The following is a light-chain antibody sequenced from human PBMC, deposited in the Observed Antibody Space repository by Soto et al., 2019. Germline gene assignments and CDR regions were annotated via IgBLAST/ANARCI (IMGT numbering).Light chain of an antibody. J-gene: IGLJ1*01. CDR2: EVG. CDR3: SSYTSSSTLV. CDR1: SSDVGGYNY. Sequence: QSVLTQPASVSGSPGQSITISCTGTSSDVGGYNYVSWYQQHPGKAPQLMIYEVGYRPSGVSNRFSGSKSGYTASLTISGLQAEDEADYYCSSYTSSSTLVFGTGTKATVL. V-gene: IGLV2-14*01.